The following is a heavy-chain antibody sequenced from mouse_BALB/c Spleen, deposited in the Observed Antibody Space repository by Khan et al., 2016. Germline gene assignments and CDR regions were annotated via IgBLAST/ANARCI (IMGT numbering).Heavy chain of an antibody. CDR3: ASGGDYSLYYALDY. CDR2: IYPGDGDT. CDR1: GYTFTTYW. V-gene: IGHV1-87*01. D-gene: IGHD1-1*01. Sequence: QVQLQQSGTELARPGASVKLSCKASGYTFTTYWMQWVKQRPGQGLEWIGAIYPGDGDTRYTQKFKGKATLTADKSSSTAYMQLSSLASENSAVYYCASGGDYSLYYALDYWGQGTSVTVSS. J-gene: IGHJ4*01.